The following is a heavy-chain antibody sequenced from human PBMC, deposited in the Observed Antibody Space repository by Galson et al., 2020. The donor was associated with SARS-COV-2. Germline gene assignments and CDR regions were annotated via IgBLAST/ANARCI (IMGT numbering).Heavy chain of an antibody. Sequence: SETLSLTCAVSGGSVGSSTFYWGWIRQPPGKGLEWIGNIDYTGNTNYNPSLRSRVTISLDTSTNQVSLKLGSVTAADTAVYYCARALISIYYFDYWGQGTPVTVSS. CDR1: GGSVGSSTFY. J-gene: IGHJ4*02. CDR2: IDYTGNT. V-gene: IGHV4-39*07. CDR3: ARALISIYYFDY. D-gene: IGHD2-21*01.